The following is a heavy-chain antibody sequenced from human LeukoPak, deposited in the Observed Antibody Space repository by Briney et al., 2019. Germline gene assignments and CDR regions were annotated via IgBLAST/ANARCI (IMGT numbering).Heavy chain of an antibody. Sequence: PSETLSLTCAVYGGSFSGYHWSWIRQPPGKGQEWIGEINHSGSTNYNPSLKSRVTISVDTSKNQFSLKLSSVTAADTAVYYCARTAIAVAGTPFDYWGQGTLVTVSS. J-gene: IGHJ4*02. CDR1: GGSFSGYH. CDR2: INHSGST. CDR3: ARTAIAVAGTPFDY. V-gene: IGHV4-34*01. D-gene: IGHD6-19*01.